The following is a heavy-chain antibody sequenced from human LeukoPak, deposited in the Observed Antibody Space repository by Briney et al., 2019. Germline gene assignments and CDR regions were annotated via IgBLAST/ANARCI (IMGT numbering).Heavy chain of an antibody. Sequence: SEALSLTCTVSGGSISSYYWSWIRQPPGKGLEWIGHIYYSGSTNYNPSLKSRVTISVDTSKNQFSLKLSSVTAADTAVYYCAREGTTVTHDDAFDIWGQGTMVTVSS. J-gene: IGHJ3*02. V-gene: IGHV4-59*01. D-gene: IGHD4-17*01. CDR2: IYYSGST. CDR1: GGSISSYY. CDR3: AREGTTVTHDDAFDI.